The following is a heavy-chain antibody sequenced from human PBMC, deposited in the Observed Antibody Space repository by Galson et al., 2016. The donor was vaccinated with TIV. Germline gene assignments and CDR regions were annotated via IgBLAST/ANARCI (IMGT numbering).Heavy chain of an antibody. CDR1: GFAFSDYY. V-gene: IGHV3-11*06. Sequence: SLRLSCAASGFAFSDYYMTWIRQAPGKGLEWISYIGPTSKYATYADSVKGRFTISRGHAKNSLFLQMNSLSAEDSAIYYCARDSPNTGSYSYWYFDLWGRGTLVTVSS. J-gene: IGHJ2*01. CDR3: ARDSPNTGSYSYWYFDL. CDR2: IGPTSKYA. D-gene: IGHD1-26*01.